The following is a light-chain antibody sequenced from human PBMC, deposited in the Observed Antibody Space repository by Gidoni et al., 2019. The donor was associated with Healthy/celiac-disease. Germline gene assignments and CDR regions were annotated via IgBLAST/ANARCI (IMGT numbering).Light chain of an antibody. CDR1: TRDICGYNY. Sequence: QSALPQPASVSGSPGQSITISCTGTTRDICGYNYVSWYQQHPGKAPKLMIYEVSNRPSGVSDRFSGSKSGNTASLTISGLQAEDEADYYCSSYTSSSTYVFGTGTKVTVL. CDR3: SSYTSSSTYV. CDR2: EVS. V-gene: IGLV2-14*01. J-gene: IGLJ1*01.